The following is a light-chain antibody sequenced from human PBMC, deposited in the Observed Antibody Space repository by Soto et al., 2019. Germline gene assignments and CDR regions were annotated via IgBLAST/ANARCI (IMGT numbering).Light chain of an antibody. CDR3: QHYHSFSIT. CDR2: DSS. J-gene: IGKJ5*01. V-gene: IGKV1-5*01. CDR1: QNISIW. Sequence: IRMTQSPSSLSSSLGDRVTITFLASQNISIWLAWYQQRPGRAPRLLIYDSSSLESGVPSTFSGSGPGTEFSLTISNLRPDDFATYYCQHYHSFSITFGQGTRLEIK.